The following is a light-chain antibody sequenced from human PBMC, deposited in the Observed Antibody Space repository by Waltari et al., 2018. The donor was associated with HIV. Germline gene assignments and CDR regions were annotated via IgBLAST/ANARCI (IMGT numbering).Light chain of an antibody. Sequence: QSALTQPASVSGSPGQSITLSCTGTSSDVGAYNYVSWYQLYPGKAPKVMMFEVNNRPSGVSDRFSGSKSGNTASLTISGLQVEDEAVYFCSSFGRGNTVLFGGGTKVTVL. CDR2: EVN. J-gene: IGLJ2*01. V-gene: IGLV2-14*01. CDR3: SSFGRGNTVL. CDR1: SSDVGAYNY.